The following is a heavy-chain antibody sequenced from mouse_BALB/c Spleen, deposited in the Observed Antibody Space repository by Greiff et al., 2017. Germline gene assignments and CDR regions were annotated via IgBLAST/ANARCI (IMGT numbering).Heavy chain of an antibody. V-gene: IGHV1-54*01. CDR3: ARKDYRYGAWFAY. D-gene: IGHD2-14*01. CDR1: GYAFTNYL. Sequence: QVQLKQSGAELVRPGTSVKVSCKASGYAFTNYLIEWVKQRPGQGLEWIGVINPGSGGTNYNEKFKGKATLTADKSSSTAYMQLSSLTSDDSAVYFCARKDYRYGAWFAYWGQGTLVTVSA. CDR2: INPGSGGT. J-gene: IGHJ3*01.